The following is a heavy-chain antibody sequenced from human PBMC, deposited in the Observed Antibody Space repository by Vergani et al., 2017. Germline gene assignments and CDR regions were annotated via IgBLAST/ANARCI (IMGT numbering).Heavy chain of an antibody. J-gene: IGHJ5*02. D-gene: IGHD3-22*01. V-gene: IGHV3-23*01. Sequence: EVQLLQSGGGVIQPGGSMRLSCAASGFTFSACPMTWVRQAPGKGLEWVSAISARYPSTYYADSVKGRFTISRDNSKNMLYLQMNSLRAEDTAVYYCARLSYDTTPYVQGGYDRWGQGTLGSVSS. CDR1: GFTFSACP. CDR2: ISARYPST. CDR3: ARLSYDTTPYVQGGYDR.